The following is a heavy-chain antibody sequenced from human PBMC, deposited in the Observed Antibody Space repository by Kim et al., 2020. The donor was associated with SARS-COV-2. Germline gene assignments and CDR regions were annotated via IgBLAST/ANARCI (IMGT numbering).Heavy chain of an antibody. Sequence: TYNPSLKSRVTISVDTSKNQFSLKLSSVTAADTAVYYCARDRFSFGYFDYWGQGTLVTVSS. V-gene: IGHV4-59*01. J-gene: IGHJ4*02. D-gene: IGHD3-16*01. CDR3: ARDRFSFGYFDY.